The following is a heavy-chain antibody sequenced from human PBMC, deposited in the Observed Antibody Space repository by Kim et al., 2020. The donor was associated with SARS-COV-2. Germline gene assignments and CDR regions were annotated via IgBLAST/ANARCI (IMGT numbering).Heavy chain of an antibody. CDR1: GGSISSSSYY. CDR3: ARQKGAMITFGGVAYFDY. D-gene: IGHD3-16*01. CDR2: IYYSGST. J-gene: IGHJ4*02. Sequence: SETLSLTCTVSGGSISSSSYYWGWIRQPPGKGLEWIGSIYYSGSTYYNPSLKSRVTISVDTSKNQFSLKLSSVTAADTAVYYCARQKGAMITFGGVAYFDYWGQGTLVTVSS. V-gene: IGHV4-39*01.